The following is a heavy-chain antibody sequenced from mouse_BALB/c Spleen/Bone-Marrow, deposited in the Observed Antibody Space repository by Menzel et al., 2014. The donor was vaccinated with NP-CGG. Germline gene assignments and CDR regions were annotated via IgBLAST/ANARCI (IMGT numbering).Heavy chain of an antibody. D-gene: IGHD2-4*01. CDR1: GFNIXDTY. CDR2: IDPANGNT. J-gene: IGHJ2*01. Sequence: VQLKESGAELVKPGASVKLSCTASGFNIXDTYMHWVKQRPEQGLEWIGRIDPANGNTKYDPKFQGKATITADTSSNTAYLQLSSLTSEDTAVYYCALYYDYDVGYWGQGTTLTVSS. CDR3: ALYYDYDVGY. V-gene: IGHV14-3*02.